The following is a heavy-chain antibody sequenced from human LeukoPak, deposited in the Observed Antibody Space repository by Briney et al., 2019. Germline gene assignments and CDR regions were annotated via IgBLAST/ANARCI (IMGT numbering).Heavy chain of an antibody. Sequence: GGSLRLSCEASGLTFSSYVMHWGRQAPGKGLEWVAGISYDGSNKYYGDSVKGRFTISRENPRNTLYLQMNSLRAEDTAVYCCARESYDSSGWKVGFDIWGQGTMVTVSS. J-gene: IGHJ3*02. CDR1: GLTFSSYV. D-gene: IGHD3-22*01. CDR3: ARESYDSSGWKVGFDI. CDR2: ISYDGSNK. V-gene: IGHV3-30-3*01.